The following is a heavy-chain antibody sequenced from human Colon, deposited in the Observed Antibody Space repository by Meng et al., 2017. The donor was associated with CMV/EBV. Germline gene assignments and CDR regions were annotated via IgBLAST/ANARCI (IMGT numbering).Heavy chain of an antibody. D-gene: IGHD1-26*01. J-gene: IGHJ4*02. CDR2: MYFSRIA. Sequence: QIHGKESGPGPLKPPEPLSLTCTASGDPISSGSHSWAWFRQPPGKRLEWIGSMYFSRIADYNPSLKSRVTISLHATQKQFSLRLTSVTAADSAVYFCARDLTNKWFYYWGQGTLVTVSS. V-gene: IGHV4-39*07. CDR3: ARDLTNKWFYY. CDR1: GDPISSGSHS.